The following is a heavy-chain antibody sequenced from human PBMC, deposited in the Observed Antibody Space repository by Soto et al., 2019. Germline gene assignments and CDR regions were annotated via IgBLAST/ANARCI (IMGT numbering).Heavy chain of an antibody. D-gene: IGHD2-2*03. CDR1: GFTFSTYG. CDR2: IHHAGSNT. J-gene: IGHJ4*02. Sequence: QVQLVESGGGVVQPGTSLRLSCAASGFTFSTYGMHWVRQAPGKGLEWVASIHHAGSNTYYADTAKGRFTVSKDNAKNTLLLKMDSLRVGDTAFHFSARWIGSLNYDYWGQGTLLIVSS. V-gene: IGHV3-33*01. CDR3: ARWIGSLNYDY.